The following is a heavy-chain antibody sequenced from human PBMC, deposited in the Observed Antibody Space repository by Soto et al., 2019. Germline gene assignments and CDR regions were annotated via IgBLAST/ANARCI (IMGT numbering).Heavy chain of an antibody. J-gene: IGHJ4*02. V-gene: IGHV3-21*01. CDR2: ISSSSSYI. CDR3: ARVAMGFSNYCSGGSCSH. D-gene: IGHD2-15*01. Sequence: PGGSLRLSCAASGFTFSSYSMNWVRQAPGKGLEWVSSISSSSSYIYYADSVKGRFAISRDNAKNSLYLQMNSLGAEDTAVYYCARVAMGFSNYCSGGSCSHWGQGTLVTVSS. CDR1: GFTFSSYS.